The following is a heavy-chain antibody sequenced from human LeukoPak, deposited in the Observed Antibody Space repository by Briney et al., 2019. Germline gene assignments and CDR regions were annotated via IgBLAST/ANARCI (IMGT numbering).Heavy chain of an antibody. J-gene: IGHJ5*02. V-gene: IGHV3-74*01. CDR1: GFTFSSYW. D-gene: IGHD3-10*01. CDR3: AKILWFGGKWFDP. CDR2: INSDGSST. Sequence: PGGSLRLSCAASGFTFSSYWMHWVRQAPGKGLVWVSRINSDGSSTSYADSVKGRFTISRDNSKNTLYLQMNSLRVEDTAVYYCAKILWFGGKWFDPWGQGTLVTVSS.